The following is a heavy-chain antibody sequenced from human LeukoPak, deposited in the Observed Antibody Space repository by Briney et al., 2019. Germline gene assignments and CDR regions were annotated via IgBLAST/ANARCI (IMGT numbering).Heavy chain of an antibody. CDR3: ARLFRGGVRENYFDY. D-gene: IGHD3-10*01. CDR1: GGSISSYY. Sequence: SETLSLTCTVSGGSISSYYWGWIRQPPGKGLEWIGSIYYSGSTYYNPSLKSRVTISVDTSKNQFSLKLSSVTAADTAVYYCARLFRGGVRENYFDYWGQGTLVTVSS. CDR2: IYYSGST. J-gene: IGHJ4*02. V-gene: IGHV4-39*07.